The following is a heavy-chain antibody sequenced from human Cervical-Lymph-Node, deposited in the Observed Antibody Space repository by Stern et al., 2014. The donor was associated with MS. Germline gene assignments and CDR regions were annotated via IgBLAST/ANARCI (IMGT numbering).Heavy chain of an antibody. CDR2: ISYSGST. CDR1: GGSVSSGSYY. J-gene: IGHJ4*02. D-gene: IGHD4-17*01. CDR3: ARGGFYGDGYGY. V-gene: IGHV4-61*01. Sequence: QVQLQESGPGLVKPSETLSLTCTVSGGSVSSGSYYWSWIRQPPGKGLEWIGYISYSGSTNYNPSLKSRVTISVDTSKNQFSLKLSSVTAADTAVYYCARGGFYGDGYGYWGQGTLVTVSS.